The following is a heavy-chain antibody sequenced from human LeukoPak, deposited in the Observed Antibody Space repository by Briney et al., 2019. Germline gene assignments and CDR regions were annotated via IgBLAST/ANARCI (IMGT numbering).Heavy chain of an antibody. J-gene: IGHJ2*01. V-gene: IGHV4-4*07. D-gene: IGHD3-10*01. CDR2: IYTSGST. CDR3: ARDHYGSGSYPPDWYFDL. Sequence: PSETLSLTCTVSGGSISSYYWSWIRQPAGKGLEWIGRIYTSGSTNYNPSLKSRVTMSVDTSKNQFSLKLSSVTAADTAVYYCARDHYGSGSYPPDWYFDLWGRGTLVTVSS. CDR1: GGSISSYY.